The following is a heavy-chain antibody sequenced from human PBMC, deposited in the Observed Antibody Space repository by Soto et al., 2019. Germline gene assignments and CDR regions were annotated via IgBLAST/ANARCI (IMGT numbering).Heavy chain of an antibody. J-gene: IGHJ6*01. CDR2: IYYSGST. CDR1: GGSISRYY. Sequence: SETLSLTCTVSGGSISRYYWSWIRQPPGKGLEWIGYIYYSGSTNYNPSRKSRVTISVDTSKNQFSLKLSSVTAADTAVYYCERDGDGGDGKDVWGQGTTVTVSS. D-gene: IGHD4-17*01. V-gene: IGHV4-59*01. CDR3: ERDGDGGDGKDV.